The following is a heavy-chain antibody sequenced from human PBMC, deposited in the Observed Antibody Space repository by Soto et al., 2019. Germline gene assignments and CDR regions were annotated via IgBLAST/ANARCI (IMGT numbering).Heavy chain of an antibody. CDR3: ARGNDEIMRPLRSHYWFDP. CDR1: GGSISSYY. Sequence: SETLSLTCTVSGGSISSYYWSWIRQPPGKGLEWIGYIYYSGSTNYNPSLKSRVTISVDTSKNQFSLKLSSVTAADTAVYYCARGNDEIMRPLRSHYWFDPWGQGTLVTVSS. CDR2: IYYSGST. D-gene: IGHD3-16*01. J-gene: IGHJ5*02. V-gene: IGHV4-59*01.